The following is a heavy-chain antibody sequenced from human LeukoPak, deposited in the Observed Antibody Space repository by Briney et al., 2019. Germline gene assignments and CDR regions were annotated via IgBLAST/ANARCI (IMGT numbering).Heavy chain of an antibody. D-gene: IGHD2-21*02. CDR2: ISSIVSTI. CDR3: ASGLLFRPY. CDR1: GFTFSSYE. J-gene: IGHJ4*02. Sequence: GGSLRLSCAASGFTFSSYEMNWVRQAPGKGLEWVSYISSIVSTIYYAYSVKGRFTISRDNAKNALYLQMNSLGAEETAVYYCASGLLFRPYWGQGTLVTVSS. V-gene: IGHV3-48*03.